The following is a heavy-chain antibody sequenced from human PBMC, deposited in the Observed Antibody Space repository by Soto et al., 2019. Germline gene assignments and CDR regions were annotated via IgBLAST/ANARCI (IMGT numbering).Heavy chain of an antibody. J-gene: IGHJ6*02. CDR1: GGSISSGGYY. CDR2: IYYSGST. V-gene: IGHV4-31*03. CDR3: ARDTRYYYGMDV. Sequence: QVQLQESGPGLVKPSQTLSLTCTVSGGSISSGGYYWSWIRQHPGKGLEWIGYIYYSGSTYYNPSLKSRVTVTVATSRDPYSLKLSSVTAADTAVYYCARDTRYYYGMDVWGQGTTVTVSS.